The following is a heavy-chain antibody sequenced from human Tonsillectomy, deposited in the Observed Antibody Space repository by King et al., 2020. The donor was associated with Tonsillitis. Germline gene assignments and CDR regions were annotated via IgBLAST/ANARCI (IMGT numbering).Heavy chain of an antibody. CDR3: ERAVGGPDFGEFHPVRFDY. V-gene: IGHV7-4-1*02. Sequence: QLVQSGSELKKPGASVKVSCKASGYTFKNDAINWVRQAPGQGLGWMGWIDTNTGNPKYAQGFTGRVVFSLDTSVSTAYLQISILKPGATDVYYCERAVGGPDFGEFHPVRFDYWGQGTMVTVSS. D-gene: IGHD3-10*01. J-gene: IGHJ4*02. CDR1: GYTFKNDA. CDR2: IDTNTGNP.